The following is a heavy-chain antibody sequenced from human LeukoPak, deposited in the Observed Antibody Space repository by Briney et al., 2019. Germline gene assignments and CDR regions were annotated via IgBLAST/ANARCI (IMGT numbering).Heavy chain of an antibody. Sequence: LGGSLRLSCAASGFPFSGYCMDWVRQAPGKGMEWVSNINQDGSDQYYAASVKGRFTISRDNARNTLYLQMNSMRAEDTAVYYWSRILEYLGRGALVSLPS. V-gene: IGHV3-7*03. CDR3: SRILEY. J-gene: IGHJ4*02. CDR2: INQDGSDQ. CDR1: GFPFSGYC.